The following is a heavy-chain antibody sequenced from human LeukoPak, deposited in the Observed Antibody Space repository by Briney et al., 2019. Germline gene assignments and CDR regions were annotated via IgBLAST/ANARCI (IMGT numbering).Heavy chain of an antibody. CDR1: GGSFSGYY. CDR3: ARGGYYDYIWGSYRSDYFDY. J-gene: IGHJ4*02. D-gene: IGHD3-16*02. V-gene: IGHV4-34*01. Sequence: SETLSLTCAVYGGSFSGYYWSWIRQPPGKGLEWIGETNHSGSTNYNPSLKSRVTISVDTSKNQFSLKLSSVTAADTAVYYCARGGYYDYIWGSYRSDYFDYWGQGTLVTVSS. CDR2: TNHSGST.